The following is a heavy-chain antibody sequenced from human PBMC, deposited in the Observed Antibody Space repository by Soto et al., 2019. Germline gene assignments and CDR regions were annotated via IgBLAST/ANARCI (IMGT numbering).Heavy chain of an antibody. CDR1: GFTFSSYA. CDR2: ISGSGGST. Sequence: EVQLLESGGGLVQPGGSLRLSCAASGFTFSSYAMSWVRQAPGKGLEWVSAISGSGGSTYYADSVKGRFTNSRDNSKNTLYLQMNSLRAEDTAVYYCAKDGVAQQYYYYMVVWGKGTTVTVSS. CDR3: AKDGVAQQYYYYMVV. J-gene: IGHJ6*03. V-gene: IGHV3-23*01. D-gene: IGHD6-13*01.